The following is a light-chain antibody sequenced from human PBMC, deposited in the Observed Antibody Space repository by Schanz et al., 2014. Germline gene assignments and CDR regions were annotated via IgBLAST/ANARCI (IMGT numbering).Light chain of an antibody. CDR3: QSYDSSLSGSGV. V-gene: IGLV1-47*02. Sequence: QSVLTQPPSASGTPEQRVTISCSGSSSNIGSNYVYWYQQLPGTAPKLLIYSNNQRPSGVPDRFSGSKSGTSASLAITGLQAEDEADYYCQSYDSSLSGSGVFGGGTKVTVL. J-gene: IGLJ2*01. CDR1: SSNIGSNY. CDR2: SNN.